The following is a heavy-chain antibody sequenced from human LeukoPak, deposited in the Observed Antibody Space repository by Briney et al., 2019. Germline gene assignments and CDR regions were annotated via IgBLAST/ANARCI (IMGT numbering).Heavy chain of an antibody. Sequence: ASVKVSCKASGYTFTGYYMHWVRQAPGQGLEWMGRINPNSGGTNYAQKFQGRVTMTRDTSISTAYMELSRLRSDDTAVYYCARDNLYSYGYGNAFDIWGQGTMVTVSS. D-gene: IGHD5-18*01. CDR1: GYTFTGYY. CDR3: ARDNLYSYGYGNAFDI. J-gene: IGHJ3*02. CDR2: INPNSGGT. V-gene: IGHV1-2*06.